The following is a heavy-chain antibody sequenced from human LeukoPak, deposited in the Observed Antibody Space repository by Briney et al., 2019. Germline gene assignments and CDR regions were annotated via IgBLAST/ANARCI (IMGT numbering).Heavy chain of an antibody. CDR2: VSSGTTTI. CDR1: GFTFSSYE. V-gene: IGHV3-48*03. CDR3: ARRYCSSTSCTLDY. D-gene: IGHD2-2*01. J-gene: IGHJ4*02. Sequence: QPGGSLRLSCTASGFTFSSYEMNWVRQAPGKGLEWVSYVSSGTTTIYYADSVKGRFTISRDNAKNSLYLRMNSLRAEDTAVYYCARRYCSSTSCTLDYWGQGTLVTVSS.